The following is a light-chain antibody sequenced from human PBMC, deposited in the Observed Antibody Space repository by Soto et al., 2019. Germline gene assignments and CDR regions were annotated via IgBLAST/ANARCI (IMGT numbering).Light chain of an antibody. CDR3: QQYDSYSSGP. Sequence: AIQMTQSPSSISASTGDRVTITCRASQGISSYLAWYRQKPGKAPKLLIYAASTLQSGVPSRFSGSGSGTEFTLTISNLQPDDFATYYCQQYDSYSSGPFGQVTKVDLK. J-gene: IGKJ1*01. CDR2: AAS. V-gene: IGKV1-8*01. CDR1: QGISSY.